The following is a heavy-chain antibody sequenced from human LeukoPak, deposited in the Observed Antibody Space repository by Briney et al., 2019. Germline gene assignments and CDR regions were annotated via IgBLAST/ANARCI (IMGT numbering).Heavy chain of an antibody. Sequence: SETLSLTCTVSGGSISSGGYYWSWIRQPPGKGLEWIGYIYHSGSTYYNPSLKSRVTISVDRSKNQFSLKLSSVTAADTAVYYCARDSDGYGGNGDRDYWGQGTLVTVSS. CDR2: IYHSGST. V-gene: IGHV4-30-2*01. CDR3: ARDSDGYGGNGDRDY. J-gene: IGHJ4*02. CDR1: GGSISSGGYY. D-gene: IGHD4-23*01.